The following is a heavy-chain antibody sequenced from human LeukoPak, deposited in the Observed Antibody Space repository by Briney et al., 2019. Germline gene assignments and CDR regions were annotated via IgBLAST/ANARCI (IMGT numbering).Heavy chain of an antibody. D-gene: IGHD1-14*01. J-gene: IGHJ5*02. CDR1: GYTFTSYY. V-gene: IGHV1-46*01. CDR2: INPSGGST. CDR3: ARDNVVAPYNNQWFDP. Sequence: ASVKVSCKASGYTFTSYYMHWVRQAPGQGLEWMGIINPSGGSTSYAQKFQGRVTMTRDTSTSTVYMELSSLRSEDTAVYYCARDNVVAPYNNQWFDPWGQGTLVTVSS.